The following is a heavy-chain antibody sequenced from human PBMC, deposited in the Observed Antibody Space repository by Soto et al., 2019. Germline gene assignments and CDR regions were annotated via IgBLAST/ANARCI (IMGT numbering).Heavy chain of an antibody. Sequence: GGSLRLSCAASGFTFSSYGMHWVRQAPGKGLEWVAVISYDGSNKYYADSVKGRFTISRDNSKDTLYLQMNSLRAEDTAVYYCAKVGLEGRRRSESGYSPFDYWGQGTLVTVSS. D-gene: IGHD3-3*01. V-gene: IGHV3-30*18. CDR2: ISYDGSNK. CDR1: GFTFSSYG. CDR3: AKVGLEGRRRSESGYSPFDY. J-gene: IGHJ4*02.